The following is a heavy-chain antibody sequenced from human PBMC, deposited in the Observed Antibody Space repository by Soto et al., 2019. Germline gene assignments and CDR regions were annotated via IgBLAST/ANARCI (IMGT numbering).Heavy chain of an antibody. J-gene: IGHJ4*02. Sequence: GGSLRLSCAASGFTVSSNYMSWVRQAPGKGLEWVSVIYSGGSTYYADSVKGRFTISRDNSKNTLYLQMNSLRAEDTAVYYCARPRWGPVSRDTFYFDYWGQGTLVTVSS. CDR1: GFTVSSNY. D-gene: IGHD3-16*01. CDR2: IYSGGST. V-gene: IGHV3-53*01. CDR3: ARPRWGPVSRDTFYFDY.